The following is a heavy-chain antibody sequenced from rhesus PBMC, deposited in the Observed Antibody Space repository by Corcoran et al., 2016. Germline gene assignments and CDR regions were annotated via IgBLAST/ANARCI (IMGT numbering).Heavy chain of an antibody. CDR1: GASISSYW. J-gene: IGHJ5-1*01. CDR2: INGNRGST. Sequence: QVQLQESGPGLVKPSETLSLTCAVSGASISSYWWSWIRQSPGKGLEWSGEINGNRGSTYYNPSLKSRVTISKDASKNQFSLKVNSVTAADTAVYYCARKYSGSWNRFDVWGPGVLVTVSS. CDR3: ARKYSGSWNRFDV. V-gene: IGHV4-80*01. D-gene: IGHD6-25*01.